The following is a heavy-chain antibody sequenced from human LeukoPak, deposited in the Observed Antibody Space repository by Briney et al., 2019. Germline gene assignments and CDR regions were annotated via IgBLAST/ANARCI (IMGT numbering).Heavy chain of an antibody. CDR3: ARVTGYSSGWYDL. CDR2: INPNSGGT. J-gene: IGHJ4*02. V-gene: IGHV1-2*02. Sequence: ASVKVSCKASGYTFTGYYMHWVRQAPGQGLEWMGWINPNSGGTNYAQKFQGRVTMTRDTSISTAYMELSRLRSEDTAVYYCARVTGYSSGWYDLWGQGTLVTVSS. D-gene: IGHD6-19*01. CDR1: GYTFTGYY.